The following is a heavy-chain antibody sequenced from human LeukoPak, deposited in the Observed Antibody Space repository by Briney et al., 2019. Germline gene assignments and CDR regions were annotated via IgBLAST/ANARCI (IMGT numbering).Heavy chain of an antibody. CDR1: GGSISSSSYY. J-gene: IGHJ4*02. CDR3: ARDYGSGSPGY. V-gene: IGHV4-39*07. CDR2: IYYSGST. Sequence: PSETLSLTCTVSGGSISSSSYYWGWIRQPPGKGLEWIGSIYYSGSTNYNPSLKSRVTISVDTSKNQFSLKLTSVTAADTAVYYCARDYGSGSPGYWGQGILVTVSS. D-gene: IGHD3-10*01.